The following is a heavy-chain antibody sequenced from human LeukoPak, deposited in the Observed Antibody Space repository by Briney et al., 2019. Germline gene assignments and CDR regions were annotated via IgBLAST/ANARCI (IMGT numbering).Heavy chain of an antibody. D-gene: IGHD1-1*01. J-gene: IGHJ4*02. CDR2: ISGSGGST. CDR3: AKDAQLGPYYFDY. V-gene: IGHV3-23*01. CDR1: GLTFSSSW. Sequence: PGGSLRLSCAVSGLTFSSSWMDWVRQAPGKGLEWVSAISGSGGSTYYADSVEGRFTISRDNSKNTLYLQMNSLRAEDTAVYYCAKDAQLGPYYFDYWGQGTLVTVSS.